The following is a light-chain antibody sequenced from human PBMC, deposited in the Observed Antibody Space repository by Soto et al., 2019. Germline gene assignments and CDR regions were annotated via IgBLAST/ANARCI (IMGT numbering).Light chain of an antibody. J-gene: IGLJ2*01. CDR2: DNS. CDR1: SSNLGNNY. V-gene: IGLV1-51*01. CDR3: GAWDISLNVIL. Sequence: QSVLTQPPSVSAAPGQKVTISCSGSSSNLGNNYVAWYQQLPGTAPKLVIYDNSRRPSGIPDRFSGSKSGTSATLAITGLQTGDEADYYCGAWDISLNVILFGGGTKVTVL.